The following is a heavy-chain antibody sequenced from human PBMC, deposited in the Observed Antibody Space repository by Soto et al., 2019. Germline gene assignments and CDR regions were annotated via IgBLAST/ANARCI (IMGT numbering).Heavy chain of an antibody. J-gene: IGHJ6*02. CDR1: GGSISSYY. V-gene: IGHV4-59*01. CDR2: VYYRGIT. D-gene: IGHD1-20*01. Sequence: QVQLQESGPGLVKPSETLSLTCTVSGGSISSYYWSWIRQPPGKGVEWIGYVYYRGITNYNPSLMGRVTIPVDTSKKQFSLQLRSVTAADTAVYYCARYKSNYYYGMDVWGQGTTVTVSS. CDR3: ARYKSNYYYGMDV.